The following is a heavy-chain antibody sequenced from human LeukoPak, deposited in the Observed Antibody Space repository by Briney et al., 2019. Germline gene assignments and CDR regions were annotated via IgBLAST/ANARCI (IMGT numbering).Heavy chain of an antibody. CDR1: DGSISSYY. D-gene: IGHD3-22*01. V-gene: IGHV4-59*08. Sequence: PSETLSLNCSVPDGSISSYYLSWIRQPPGKALEWIGYIYYSGSTSYNPSLRGRVTMSVDTSKNHFSLSLRSVTATDSAVYYCARHSSGFYNFDSWGQGTLVTVSS. CDR3: ARHSSGFYNFDS. J-gene: IGHJ4*02. CDR2: IYYSGST.